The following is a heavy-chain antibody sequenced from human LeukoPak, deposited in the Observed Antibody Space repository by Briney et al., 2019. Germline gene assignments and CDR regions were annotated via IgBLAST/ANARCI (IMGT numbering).Heavy chain of an antibody. Sequence: PGGSLRLSCTASGFTFGDYAMSWFRQAPGKGLEWVSAISGSGGSTYYADSVKGRFTISRDNPKNTLYLQMNSLRVEDTAVYYCAKERSVPHYYYGSGSPQSDMDVWGKGTTVTISS. CDR3: AKERSVPHYYYGSGSPQSDMDV. CDR1: GFTFGDYA. V-gene: IGHV3-23*01. CDR2: ISGSGGST. D-gene: IGHD3-10*01. J-gene: IGHJ6*03.